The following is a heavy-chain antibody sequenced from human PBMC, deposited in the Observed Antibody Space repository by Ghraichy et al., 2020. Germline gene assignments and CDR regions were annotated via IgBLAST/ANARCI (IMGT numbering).Heavy chain of an antibody. J-gene: IGHJ4*02. D-gene: IGHD5-24*01. CDR2: IIASGSTT. Sequence: GESLNISCQASGFTFSSYPMNWVRQTPGKGLEWISAIIASGSTTYYADSVKGRLTISRDNSKNTMYLQMNSLKPEDTAVYYCAKYDGYNVLDHWGQGILVTVSS. CDR1: GFTFSSYP. V-gene: IGHV3-23*01. CDR3: AKYDGYNVLDH.